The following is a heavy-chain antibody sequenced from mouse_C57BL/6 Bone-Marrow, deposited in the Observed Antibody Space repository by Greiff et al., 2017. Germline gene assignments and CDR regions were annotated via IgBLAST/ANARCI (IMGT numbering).Heavy chain of an antibody. D-gene: IGHD3-3*01. CDR3: ARRRGGTPFDY. J-gene: IGHJ2*01. Sequence: QVQLQQPGAELVMPGASVKLSGKASGYTFTSYWMHWVKQRPGQGLGWIGEIDPSDSYTNYNQKFKGKSTLTEAKSYSTAYMHLSSLTSDDSAVYYCARRRGGTPFDYWGQGTTLTVSS. CDR2: IDPSDSYT. V-gene: IGHV1-69*01. CDR1: GYTFTSYW.